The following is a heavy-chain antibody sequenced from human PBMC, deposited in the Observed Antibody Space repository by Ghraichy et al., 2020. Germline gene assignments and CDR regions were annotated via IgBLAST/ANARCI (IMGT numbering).Heavy chain of an antibody. CDR2: IKSETAGGAT. V-gene: IGHV3-15*01. CDR3: TTGDTWNYSDF. Sequence: GGSLRLSCAASGFTFSNAWMTWVRQAPGKGPEWVGRIKSETAGGATDYAAPVEGRFTISRDDSRPTLYLQMNSLKTEDTAVYYCTTGDTWNYSDFWGQGTLVTVSS. J-gene: IGHJ4*02. CDR1: GFTFSNAW. D-gene: IGHD1-20*01.